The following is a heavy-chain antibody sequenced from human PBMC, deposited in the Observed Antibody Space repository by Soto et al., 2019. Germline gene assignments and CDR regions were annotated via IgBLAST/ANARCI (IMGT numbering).Heavy chain of an antibody. Sequence: SETLSLTCTVPGGSIRSGGFYWSLIRQHPGKGLEWIGYIYYSGGTYYNPSLKSRVTISVDTSKNQFSLKLSSVTAADTAVYYCARVPEYCSSTSCPPDYWGQGTLVTVSS. V-gene: IGHV4-31*03. CDR2: IYYSGGT. D-gene: IGHD2-2*01. CDR3: ARVPEYCSSTSCPPDY. J-gene: IGHJ4*02. CDR1: GGSIRSGGFY.